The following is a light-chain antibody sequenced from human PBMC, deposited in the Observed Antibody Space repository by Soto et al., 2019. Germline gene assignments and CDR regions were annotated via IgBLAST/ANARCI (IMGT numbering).Light chain of an antibody. CDR1: QIVLYSSNNKNY. Sequence: DIVMTQSPDSLAVSLGERATINCKSSQIVLYSSNNKNYLSWYQQKPGQPPKLLISWASTRESGVPDRFSGSGSGSDFTLTISSLQAEDVAVYYCQQYYSIPRTFGQGTKVEIK. CDR2: WAS. V-gene: IGKV4-1*01. CDR3: QQYYSIPRT. J-gene: IGKJ1*01.